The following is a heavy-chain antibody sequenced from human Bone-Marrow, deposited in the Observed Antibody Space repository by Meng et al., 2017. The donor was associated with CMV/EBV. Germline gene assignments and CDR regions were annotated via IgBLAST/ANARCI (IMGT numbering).Heavy chain of an antibody. V-gene: IGHV3-21*01. CDR2: ISSSSSYI. D-gene: IGHD4-17*01. Sequence: GGSLRLSCAASGFTFSSYSMNWVRQAPGKGLEWVSSISSSSSYIYYADSVKGRFTISRNNAKNSLYLQMNSLRAEDTAVYYCARGSPDYEYYYYGMDVWGQGTMVTGYS. CDR3: ARGSPDYEYYYYGMDV. CDR1: GFTFSSYS. J-gene: IGHJ6*01.